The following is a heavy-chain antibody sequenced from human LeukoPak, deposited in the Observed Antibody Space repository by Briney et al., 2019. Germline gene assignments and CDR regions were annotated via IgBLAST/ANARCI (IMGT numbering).Heavy chain of an antibody. Sequence: GGSLRLSCAASGFTFSSYGIHWVRQAPGKGLEWVAFIRYDESNKYYADSVKGRFTISRDNSKNTLYLQMNSLRAEDTAVYYCAKAPVTTCSGAYCYPFDYWGQGTLVTVSS. J-gene: IGHJ4*02. CDR1: GFTFSSYG. CDR3: AKAPVTTCSGAYCYPFDY. D-gene: IGHD2-15*01. CDR2: IRYDESNK. V-gene: IGHV3-30*02.